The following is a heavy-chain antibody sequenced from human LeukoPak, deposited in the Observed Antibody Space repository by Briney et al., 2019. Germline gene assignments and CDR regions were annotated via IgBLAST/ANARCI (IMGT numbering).Heavy chain of an antibody. CDR1: GGSISSYY. CDR3: ARGAVGYYDSSGYYTLDY. V-gene: IGHV4-59*08. J-gene: IGHJ4*02. CDR2: IYYSGST. D-gene: IGHD3-22*01. Sequence: PSETLSLTCTVSGGSISSYYWSWIRQPPGKGLEWIGYIYYSGSTNYNPSLKSRVTISVDTSKNQFSLKLSSVTAADTAVYYCARGAVGYYDSSGYYTLDYWGQGTLVTVSS.